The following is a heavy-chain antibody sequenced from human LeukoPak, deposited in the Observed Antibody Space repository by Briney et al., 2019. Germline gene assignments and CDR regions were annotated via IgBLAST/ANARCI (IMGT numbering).Heavy chain of an antibody. Sequence: GSLRLSCAAFGFIFSDYYMGWIRQAPGKGLEWIGEINHSGSTNYNPSLRSRVILSVDTSKNQFSLKLSSVTAADTAVYYCARVRGAFFRIAARPPYFDYWGQGTLVTVSS. CDR3: ARVRGAFFRIAARPPYFDY. V-gene: IGHV4-34*01. CDR2: INHSGST. J-gene: IGHJ4*02. D-gene: IGHD6-6*01. CDR1: GFIFSDYY.